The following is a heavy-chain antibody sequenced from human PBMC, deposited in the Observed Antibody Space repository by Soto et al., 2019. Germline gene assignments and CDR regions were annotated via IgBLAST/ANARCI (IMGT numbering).Heavy chain of an antibody. Sequence: QVQLQQWGAGLLRPSETLSLTCAVYGGSFRDFYWSWLRQTPEKGLEWIGAINHSGDTKYNPSLESRVTISVDTSKNQFSLKVNFVTPADTAVYYCARTGGMDVWGPGATVTVSS. CDR3: ARTGGMDV. V-gene: IGHV4-34*01. J-gene: IGHJ6*02. CDR2: INHSGDT. CDR1: GGSFRDFY.